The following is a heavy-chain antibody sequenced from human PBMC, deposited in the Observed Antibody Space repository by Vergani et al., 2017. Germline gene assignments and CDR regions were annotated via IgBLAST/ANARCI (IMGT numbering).Heavy chain of an antibody. Sequence: QVQLVESGGGVVQPGGSLRLSCAAPGFTFRSYGMHWVRQAPGKGLEWVAFIRYDGSNKFYGDFVKGRFIISRDNSKNTLYLQMNSLRAEDTAVYYCAKDSGFEELLLGTIDYWGQGTLVTVSS. J-gene: IGHJ4*02. D-gene: IGHD3-10*01. CDR1: GFTFRSYG. CDR2: IRYDGSNK. V-gene: IGHV3-30*02. CDR3: AKDSGFEELLLGTIDY.